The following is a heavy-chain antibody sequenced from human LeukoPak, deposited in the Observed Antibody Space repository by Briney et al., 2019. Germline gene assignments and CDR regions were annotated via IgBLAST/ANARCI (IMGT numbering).Heavy chain of an antibody. CDR3: VRESEYYFDHSASFDY. D-gene: IGHD3-22*01. V-gene: IGHV3-30-3*01. J-gene: IGHJ4*02. CDR2: MSSDGNAM. CDR1: GFTFTAYL. Sequence: GRSLRLSCAASGFTFTAYLIHWVRQAPGKELEWVAVMSSDGNAMFYADSVKGRFTISRDNSKNTLYLQMNSQRAEDTAVYYCVRESEYYFDHSASFDYWGQGTLVTVSS.